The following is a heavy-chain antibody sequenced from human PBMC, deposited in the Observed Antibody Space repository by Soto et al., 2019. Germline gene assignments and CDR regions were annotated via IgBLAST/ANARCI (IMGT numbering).Heavy chain of an antibody. J-gene: IGHJ6*02. CDR1: GFTFSNYS. Sequence: GGSLRLSCVGSGFTFSNYSINWVRQAPGEGLEWVSSISSRSDIYFADSVKGRFTISRDNAKNSVSPQMNSLRAEDTAVYYCAREYTAWPLAYGLDVWGQGTTVTVSS. D-gene: IGHD2-2*02. CDR3: AREYTAWPLAYGLDV. CDR2: ISSRSDI. V-gene: IGHV3-21*01.